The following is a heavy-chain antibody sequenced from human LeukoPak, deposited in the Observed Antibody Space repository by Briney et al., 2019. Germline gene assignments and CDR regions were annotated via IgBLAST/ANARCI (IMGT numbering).Heavy chain of an antibody. CDR1: GYTLTELS. Sequence: ASVKVSCKGSGYTLTELSMHWVRQAPGKGLEWMGGFDPEDGETIYAQKFQGRVTMTEDTSTDTAYMELSSLRSEDTAVYYCATNSQTDRQLSHFYDSSGYRFDYWGQGTLVTVSS. CDR2: FDPEDGET. V-gene: IGHV1-24*01. J-gene: IGHJ4*02. D-gene: IGHD3-22*01. CDR3: ATNSQTDRQLSHFYDSSGYRFDY.